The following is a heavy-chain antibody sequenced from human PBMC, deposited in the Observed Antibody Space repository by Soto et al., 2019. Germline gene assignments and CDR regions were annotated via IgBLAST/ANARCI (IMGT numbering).Heavy chain of an antibody. V-gene: IGHV5-51*01. Sequence: GESLKISCEASGYTFTNYWIGWVRQMPGTGLEWMGIIYPRDSDTRYSPSFQDQVTMSVDKSIGTAYLQWSSLKASDTAMYYCVRHSGKIDSSVGPRSFDYCGQGTPVTV. J-gene: IGHJ4*02. CDR2: IYPRDSDT. CDR3: VRHSGKIDSSVGPRSFDY. CDR1: GYTFTNYW. D-gene: IGHD6-13*01.